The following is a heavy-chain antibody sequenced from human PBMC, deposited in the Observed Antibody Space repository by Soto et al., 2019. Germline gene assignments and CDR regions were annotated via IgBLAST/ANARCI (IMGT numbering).Heavy chain of an antibody. CDR2: ISSDSSYI. CDR1: GFTFSSYS. Sequence: PGGSLRLSCAASGFTFSSYSLTWVRQAPGKGLEWVSSISSDSSYIYYADSVKGRFTTSRDNAKNSLYLQMNSLRAEDTAVYYCARSTSSWYRGDYWGQGTLVTVSS. CDR3: ARSTSSWYRGDY. V-gene: IGHV3-21*01. J-gene: IGHJ4*02. D-gene: IGHD6-13*01.